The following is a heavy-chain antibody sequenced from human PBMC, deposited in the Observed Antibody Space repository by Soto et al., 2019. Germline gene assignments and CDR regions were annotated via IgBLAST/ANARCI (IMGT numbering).Heavy chain of an antibody. CDR1: GGSFSGYY. V-gene: IGHV4-34*01. Sequence: SETLSLTCAVYGGSFSGYYWSWIRQPPGKGLEWIGEINHSGSTNYNPSLKSSVTISVDTSKNQFSLRLSSVTAADPAVYYCARGKTLDAFDIWGQGTMVTVSS. CDR3: ARGKTLDAFDI. J-gene: IGHJ3*02. CDR2: INHSGST.